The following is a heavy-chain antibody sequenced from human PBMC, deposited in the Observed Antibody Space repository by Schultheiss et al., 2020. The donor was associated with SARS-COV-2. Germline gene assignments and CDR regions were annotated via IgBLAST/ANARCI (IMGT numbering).Heavy chain of an antibody. Sequence: GESLKISCAASGFTVSSNYMSWIRQAPGKGLEWVSYISSSSSYTNYADSVKGRFTISRDNAKNSLYLQMNSLRAEDTAVYYCARGLLERPTGGFDYWGQGTLVTVSS. CDR1: GFTVSSNY. CDR2: ISSSSSYT. D-gene: IGHD1-14*01. CDR3: ARGLLERPTGGFDY. J-gene: IGHJ4*02. V-gene: IGHV3-11*06.